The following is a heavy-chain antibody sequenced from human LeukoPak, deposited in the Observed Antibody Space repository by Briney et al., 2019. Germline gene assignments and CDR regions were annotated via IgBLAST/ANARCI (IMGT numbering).Heavy chain of an antibody. CDR1: GYTFTSYA. Sequence: ASVKVSCKASGYTFTSYAMHWVRQAPGQRLEWMGWINAGNGNTKYSQKFQGRVTITRDTSASTAYMELSSLRSEDTAVYYCARGKRIQLWLPDYWGQGTLVTVSS. CDR3: ARGKRIQLWLPDY. CDR2: INAGNGNT. D-gene: IGHD5-18*01. J-gene: IGHJ4*02. V-gene: IGHV1-3*01.